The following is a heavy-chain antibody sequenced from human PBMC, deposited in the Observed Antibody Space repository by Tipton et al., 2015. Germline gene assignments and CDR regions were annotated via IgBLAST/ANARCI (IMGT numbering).Heavy chain of an antibody. Sequence: TLSLTCTVSGGSFSDYYWSWIRQSPGEGLEWIGYIYYSGSTNYNPSLTSRVTISMDASKNQLSLKLSSVTATDTAVYYCASPNQHDTRGFFYASWGQGTLVTVSS. D-gene: IGHD2/OR15-2a*01. CDR2: IYYSGST. J-gene: IGHJ4*02. CDR3: ASPNQHDTRGFFYAS. V-gene: IGHV4-59*08. CDR1: GGSFSDYY.